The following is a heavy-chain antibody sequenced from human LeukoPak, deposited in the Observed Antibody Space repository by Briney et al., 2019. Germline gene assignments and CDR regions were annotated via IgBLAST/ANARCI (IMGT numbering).Heavy chain of an antibody. CDR3: ARDLEGVVGATPSDY. J-gene: IGHJ4*02. V-gene: IGHV1-18*01. CDR2: ISAYNGNT. Sequence: GASVKVSCKASGYTFTSYGISWVRQAPGQGLEWMGWISAYNGNTNYAQKLQGRVTMTTDTSTSTAYMELRSLRSDDTAVYYCARDLEGVVGATPSDYWGQGTQVTVSS. CDR1: GYTFTSYG. D-gene: IGHD1-26*01.